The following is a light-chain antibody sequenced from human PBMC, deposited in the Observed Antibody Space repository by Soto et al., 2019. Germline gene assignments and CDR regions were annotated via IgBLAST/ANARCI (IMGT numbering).Light chain of an antibody. J-gene: IGLJ1*01. Sequence: QSALTQPASVSGSPGQSITISCTGTSSDVGSYNLVSWYQQHPGKAPKLMIYEGSKRPSGVSNRFSGSKSGNTASLTISGLQAEDEADYYCCSYAGSSTLGVFGTGTKPTVL. V-gene: IGLV2-23*01. CDR1: SSDVGSYNL. CDR3: CSYAGSSTLGV. CDR2: EGS.